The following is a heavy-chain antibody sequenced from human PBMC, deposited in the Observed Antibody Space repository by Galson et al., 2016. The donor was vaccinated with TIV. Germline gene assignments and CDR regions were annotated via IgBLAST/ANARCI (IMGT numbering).Heavy chain of an antibody. D-gene: IGHD2-2*01. CDR1: GDSVSGNTAA. CDR3: ARGGPNIVIVPAAGYFDS. CDR2: TYYTSKWNT. J-gene: IGHJ4*02. V-gene: IGHV6-1*01. Sequence: CAISGDSVSGNTAAWNWVRQSPSRGPEWLGRTYYTSKWNTDYAVSVKGRIIIRPDTSMNQVSLQLSSVIPDDTAVYYCARGGPNIVIVPAAGYFDSWGQGALVTVSS.